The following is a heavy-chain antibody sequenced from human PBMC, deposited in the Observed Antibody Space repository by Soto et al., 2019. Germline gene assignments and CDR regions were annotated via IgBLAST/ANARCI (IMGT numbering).Heavy chain of an antibody. CDR3: ARLGYCSGGSCYWWFDP. D-gene: IGHD2-15*01. Sequence: TSETLSLTCTVSGGSISSSSYYWGWIRQPPGKGLEWIGNIYYSGSTYYNPSLRSRVTISVDTSKNQFSLKLSSVTAADTAVYYCARLGYCSGGSCYWWFDPWGQGTLVTVSS. CDR2: IYYSGST. J-gene: IGHJ5*02. V-gene: IGHV4-39*01. CDR1: GGSISSSSYY.